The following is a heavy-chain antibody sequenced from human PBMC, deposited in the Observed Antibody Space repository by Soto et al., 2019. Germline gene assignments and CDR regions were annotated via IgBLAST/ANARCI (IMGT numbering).Heavy chain of an antibody. V-gene: IGHV1-18*04. CDR2: ISGNNVDT. CDR1: GYPFTAYG. J-gene: IGHJ4*02. Sequence: QVQLVQSGAEVRKPGASVKVSCKSSGYPFTAYGLSWVRQAPGQGLEWMGWISGNNVDTKYAQRFQGRVTMTTDTSTSTAYMELRSLRSDDTAVYYCARRMGRFLQGLVDYWGQGTLVTVSS. CDR3: ARRMGRFLQGLVDY. D-gene: IGHD3-3*01.